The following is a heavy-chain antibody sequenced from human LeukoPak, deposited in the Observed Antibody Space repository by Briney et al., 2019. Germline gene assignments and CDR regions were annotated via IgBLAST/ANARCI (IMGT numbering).Heavy chain of an antibody. D-gene: IGHD3-22*01. Sequence: ASVKVSCKASGYTFTSYGISWVRQAPGQGLEWMGWISAYNGNTNYAQKLQGRVTMTTDTSTSTAYMELRSLRSDDTAVYYCARAWLDYYDSSGYPYWFDPWGQGTLVTVSS. CDR2: ISAYNGNT. CDR3: ARAWLDYYDSSGYPYWFDP. J-gene: IGHJ5*02. V-gene: IGHV1-18*01. CDR1: GYTFTSYG.